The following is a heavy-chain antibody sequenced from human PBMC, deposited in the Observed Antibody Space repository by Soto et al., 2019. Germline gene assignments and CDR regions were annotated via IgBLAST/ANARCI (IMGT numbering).Heavy chain of an antibody. V-gene: IGHV3-21*01. CDR2: ISSSASHI. CDR3: APGRITTLDY. CDR1: GFSFSSYS. J-gene: IGHJ4*02. Sequence: PGGSLRLSCAASGFSFSSYSMNWVRQAPGKGLEWVSSISSSASHINYADSVKGRFTISRDNAKKSLYLQMNSLRAEDTAVYYCAPGRITTLDYWGQGTLVTVSS. D-gene: IGHD4-4*01.